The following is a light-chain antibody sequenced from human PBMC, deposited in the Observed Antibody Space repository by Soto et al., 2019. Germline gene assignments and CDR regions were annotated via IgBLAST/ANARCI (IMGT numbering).Light chain of an antibody. CDR1: QSVSSSY. CDR3: QQFARSPPSWT. CDR2: DAS. J-gene: IGKJ1*01. V-gene: IGKV3-20*01. Sequence: EIVLTQSPGTLSLSPGGRATLSCRASQSVSSSYLAWYQQKPGQPPRLLIFDASSRATGIPDRFSGSGSGTDFTLPISSREHDDSAVYYCQQFARSPPSWTFGQGTKVEIK.